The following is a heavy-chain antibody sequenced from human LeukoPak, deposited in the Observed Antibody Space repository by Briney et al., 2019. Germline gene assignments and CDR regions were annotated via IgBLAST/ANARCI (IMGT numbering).Heavy chain of an antibody. V-gene: IGHV1-2*02. CDR2: INPNSGDT. CDR3: ARDIRHAFDI. CDR1: GYTFTGYY. J-gene: IGHJ3*02. Sequence: GASVKVSCKASGYTFTGYYLHWVRQAPGQGLEWMGWINPNSGDTKYAQKVQGRVTMTTETSISTAYMELNRLRSDDTAVYSCARDIRHAFDIWGQGTMVVASS.